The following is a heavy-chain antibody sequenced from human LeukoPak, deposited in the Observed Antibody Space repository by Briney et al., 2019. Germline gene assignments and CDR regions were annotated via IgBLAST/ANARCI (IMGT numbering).Heavy chain of an antibody. CDR1: GFTFSSYA. D-gene: IGHD5-12*01. CDR2: ISGSGGST. Sequence: PGGSLRLSCAASGFTFSSYAMSWVRQAPGKGLEGVSGISGSGGSTYYADSVKGRFTISRDNSKNTLYLQVNSLRAEDTALYYCAKDEYSGYDYYFDYWGQGTLVTVSS. J-gene: IGHJ4*02. V-gene: IGHV3-23*01. CDR3: AKDEYSGYDYYFDY.